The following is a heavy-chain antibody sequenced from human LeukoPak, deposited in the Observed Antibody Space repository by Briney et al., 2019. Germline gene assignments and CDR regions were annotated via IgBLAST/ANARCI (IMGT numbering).Heavy chain of an antibody. Sequence: ASVKVSCKASGYTFTGYYMHWVRQAPGQGLEWMGWINPNSGGTNYAQKFQGRVTMTRDTSISTAYMELSRLRSDDTAVYYCAGTSATAAASFVDYWGQGTLVTVSS. V-gene: IGHV1-2*02. CDR3: AGTSATAAASFVDY. CDR1: GYTFTGYY. D-gene: IGHD6-13*01. J-gene: IGHJ4*02. CDR2: INPNSGGT.